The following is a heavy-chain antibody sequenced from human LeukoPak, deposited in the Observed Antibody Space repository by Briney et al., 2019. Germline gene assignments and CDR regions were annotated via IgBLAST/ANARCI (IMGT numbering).Heavy chain of an antibody. D-gene: IGHD3-16*02. CDR2: ISSSSSYI. J-gene: IGHJ4*02. CDR3: ARAQLDYVWGSYRYADY. CDR1: GFTFSSYS. Sequence: GGSLRLSCAASGFTFSSYSMNWVRQAPGKGLEWVSPISSSSSYIYYADSVKGRFTISRDNAKNSLYLRMNSLRAEDTAVYYCARAQLDYVWGSYRYADYWGQGTLVTVSS. V-gene: IGHV3-21*01.